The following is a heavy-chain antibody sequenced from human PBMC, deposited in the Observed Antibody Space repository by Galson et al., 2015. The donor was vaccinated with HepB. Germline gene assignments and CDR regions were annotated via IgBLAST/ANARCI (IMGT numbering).Heavy chain of an antibody. CDR2: ISSSGSTI. J-gene: IGHJ4*02. D-gene: IGHD3-3*01. CDR3: ARAGVYYDFWSGQGYFDY. Sequence: SLRLSCAAAGFTFSNYHFNWVRQAPGRGLEWISYISSSGSTIYYADALQGRFIMSRDNAKNSLYLQMDSLRDEDTAVYYCARAGVYYDFWSGQGYFDYWGQGTLVTVSS. V-gene: IGHV3-48*03. CDR1: GFTFSNYH.